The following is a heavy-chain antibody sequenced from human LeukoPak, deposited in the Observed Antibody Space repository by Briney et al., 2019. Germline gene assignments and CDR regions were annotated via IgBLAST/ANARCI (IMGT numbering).Heavy chain of an antibody. CDR3: ARGSITIFGVVIMSYYYYGMDV. CDR2: MNPNSGNT. J-gene: IGHJ6*02. Sequence: ASVKVSCKASGYTFTSYDINWVRQATGQGLEWMGWMNPNSGNTGYAQKFQGRVTMTRNTSISTAYMELSSLRSEDTAVYYCARGSITIFGVVIMSYYYYGMDVWGQGTTVTVSS. CDR1: GYTFTSYD. V-gene: IGHV1-8*01. D-gene: IGHD3-3*01.